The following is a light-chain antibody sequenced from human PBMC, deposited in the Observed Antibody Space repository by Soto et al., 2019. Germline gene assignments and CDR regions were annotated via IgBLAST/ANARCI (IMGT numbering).Light chain of an antibody. Sequence: QSALTQPASVSGSPGQSITISCTGTSFDVGGYNYVSWYQQHPGKAPKLMISRVSDRPSGISSRFSGSKSGNTASLTISGLQAEDEADYYCSSYTNSSSFYVFGTGTKLTVL. V-gene: IGLV2-14*01. CDR3: SSYTNSSSFYV. CDR2: RVS. J-gene: IGLJ1*01. CDR1: SFDVGGYNY.